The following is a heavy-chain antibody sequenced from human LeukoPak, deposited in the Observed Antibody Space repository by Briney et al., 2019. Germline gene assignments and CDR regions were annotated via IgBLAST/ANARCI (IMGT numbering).Heavy chain of an antibody. CDR1: GFTFNTYA. V-gene: IGHV3-64*01. J-gene: IGHJ3*02. CDR3: AKSALTMIFRVLGAFDI. Sequence: PGGSLRLSCAASGFTFNTYAMHWVRQAPGKGLEYVSAISSNGGSTFYANSVKGRFTISRDNSKNTLYLQMNSLRAEDTAVYYCAKSALTMIFRVLGAFDIWGQGTMVTVSS. CDR2: ISSNGGST. D-gene: IGHD3-22*01.